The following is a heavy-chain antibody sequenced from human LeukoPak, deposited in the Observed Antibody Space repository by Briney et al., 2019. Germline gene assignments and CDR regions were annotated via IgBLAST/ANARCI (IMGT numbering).Heavy chain of an antibody. CDR1: GYTFTSYD. V-gene: IGHV1-8*03. CDR2: MNPNSGNT. D-gene: IGHD3-22*01. Sequence: EASVKVSCKASGYTFTSYDINWVRQATGQGLEWMGWMNPNSGNTGYAQKFQGRVTITRNTSISTAYMELSSLRSEDTAVYYCARGFNRYYYDSSSYYWDWGQGTLVTVSS. J-gene: IGHJ4*02. CDR3: ARGFNRYYYDSSSYYWD.